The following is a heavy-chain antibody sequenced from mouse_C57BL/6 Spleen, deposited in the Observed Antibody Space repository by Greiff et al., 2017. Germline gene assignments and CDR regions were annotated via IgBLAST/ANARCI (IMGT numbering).Heavy chain of an antibody. CDR1: GFSLTSYG. Sequence: VQLLESGPGLVQPSQSLSITCTVSGFSLTSYGVHWVRQSPGKGLEWLGVIWRGGSTDYNAAFMSRLSITKDNSKSQVFFKMNSLQADDTAIYYCAKNEEGNYWYFDVWGTGTTVTVSS. J-gene: IGHJ1*03. V-gene: IGHV2-5*01. CDR3: AKNEEGNYWYFDV. CDR2: IWRGGST. D-gene: IGHD2-1*01.